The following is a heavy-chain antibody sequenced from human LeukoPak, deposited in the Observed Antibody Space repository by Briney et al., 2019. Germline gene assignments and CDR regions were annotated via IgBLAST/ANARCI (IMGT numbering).Heavy chain of an antibody. CDR3: ARGAIDSSGYNYYFDY. CDR2: IYYSGST. CDR1: GGSISSYY. J-gene: IGHJ4*02. D-gene: IGHD3-22*01. V-gene: IGHV4-59*01. Sequence: SETLSLTCTVSGGSISSYYWSWIRQPPGKGLEWIGYIYYSGSTNYNPSLKNRVTISVDTSKNQFSLKLSSVTAADTAVYYCARGAIDSSGYNYYFDYWGQGTLVTVSS.